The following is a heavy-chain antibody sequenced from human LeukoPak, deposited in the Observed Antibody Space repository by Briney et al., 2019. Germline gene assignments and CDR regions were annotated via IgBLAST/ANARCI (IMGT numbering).Heavy chain of an antibody. CDR3: AKESAYYYDSSGYVY. Sequence: GGSLRLSCAASGFTVSSNYMSWVRQAPEKGLEWVSVIYSGDNTYYADSVKGRFTISRDNSKNTLYLQMNSLRAEDTAVYYCAKESAYYYDSSGYVYWGQGTLVTVSS. CDR1: GFTVSSNY. CDR2: IYSGDNT. D-gene: IGHD3-22*01. V-gene: IGHV3-53*01. J-gene: IGHJ4*02.